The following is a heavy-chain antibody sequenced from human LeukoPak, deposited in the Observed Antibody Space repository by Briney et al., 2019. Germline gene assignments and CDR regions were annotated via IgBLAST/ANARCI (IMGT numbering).Heavy chain of an antibody. CDR2: ISSSSSYI. V-gene: IGHV3-21*01. J-gene: IGHJ4*02. CDR1: GFTFSSYS. CDR3: ARSGVAVAGTYYFDY. D-gene: IGHD6-19*01. Sequence: PGGSLRLSCAASGFTFSSYSMNWVRQAPGKGLEWVSSISSSSSYIYYADSVKGRFTISRDNAKNSLYLQMNSLRAEDTAVYYCARSGVAVAGTYYFDYWGQGTLVTVSS.